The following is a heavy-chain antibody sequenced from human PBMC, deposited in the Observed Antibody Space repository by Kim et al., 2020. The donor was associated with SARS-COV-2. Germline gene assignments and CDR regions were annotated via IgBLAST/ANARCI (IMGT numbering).Heavy chain of an antibody. J-gene: IGHJ3*01. Sequence: GGSLRLSCAASGFIFSSYGMVWVRQAPGKGLEWVSSIGGSGTYKYYADSLRGRFTISRDNAKNSLYLQMNSLRAEDKAVFYCARIVLTSHAFDVWGQGTMVTVSS. CDR2: IGGSGTYK. V-gene: IGHV3-21*01. CDR1: GFIFSSYG. D-gene: IGHD3-9*01. CDR3: ARIVLTSHAFDV.